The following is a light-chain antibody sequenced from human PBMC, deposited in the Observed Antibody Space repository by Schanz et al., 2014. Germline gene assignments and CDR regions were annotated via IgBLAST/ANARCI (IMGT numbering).Light chain of an antibody. V-gene: IGLV2-11*01. J-gene: IGLJ3*02. CDR2: DVS. CDR1: SSDVGGYNH. CDR3: SSYAGSNNWV. Sequence: QSALTQPRSVSWSPGQSVTISCTGTSSDVGGYNHVSWYQQHPGKAPKLMIYDVSKRPSGVRDRFSASKSGNTASLTISRLQAEDEADYYCSSYAGSNNWVFGGGTKLTVL.